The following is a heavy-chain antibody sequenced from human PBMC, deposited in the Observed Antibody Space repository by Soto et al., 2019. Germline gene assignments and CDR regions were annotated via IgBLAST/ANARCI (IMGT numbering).Heavy chain of an antibody. J-gene: IGHJ4*02. CDR3: ARGGTYGCYAGY. Sequence: QVQLVESGGGVVQPGRSLRLSCAASGFTFSSYGMHWVRQAPGTGLEWVAVIWYEGSNKYYADSVKGRFTISRDNSKNTQYLQMKSLRAEDTAVYYSARGGTYGCYAGYWGQGTLVTVSS. V-gene: IGHV3-33*01. D-gene: IGHD5-12*01. CDR2: IWYEGSNK. CDR1: GFTFSSYG.